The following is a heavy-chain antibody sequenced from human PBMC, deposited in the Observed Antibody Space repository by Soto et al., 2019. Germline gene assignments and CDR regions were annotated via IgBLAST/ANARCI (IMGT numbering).Heavy chain of an antibody. CDR1: GNTFTSYD. Sequence: ASVKVSCKASGNTFTSYDINWVRQATGHGLEWMGWINPNSGNIGYAQKFQGRVTMTRDTAIRTAYMEVSRLRSDDTAVYYCARGRASGSYSLLDYWGQGTLVTVYS. CDR2: INPNSGNI. J-gene: IGHJ4*02. D-gene: IGHD3-10*01. CDR3: ARGRASGSYSLLDY. V-gene: IGHV1-8*01.